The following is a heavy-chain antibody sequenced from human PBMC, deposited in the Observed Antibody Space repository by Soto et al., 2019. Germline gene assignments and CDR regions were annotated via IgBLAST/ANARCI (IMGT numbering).Heavy chain of an antibody. V-gene: IGHV4-39*01. D-gene: IGHD6-13*01. CDR2: IYYSGST. CDR3: ARAAAGHNTVKDNWFDP. CDR1: GGSISSSSYY. J-gene: IGHJ5*02. Sequence: SETLSLTCTVSGGSISSSSYYWGWIRQPPGKGLEWIGSIYYSGSTYYNPSLKSRVTISVDTSKNQFSLKLSSVTAADTAVYYCARAAAGHNTVKDNWFDPWGQGTLVTVSS.